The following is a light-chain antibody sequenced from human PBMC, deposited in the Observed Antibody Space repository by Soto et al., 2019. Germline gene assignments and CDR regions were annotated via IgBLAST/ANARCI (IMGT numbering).Light chain of an antibody. J-gene: IGKJ4*01. V-gene: IGKV3-15*01. CDR3: QQYGSSPT. CDR1: QSVSSN. CDR2: GAS. Sequence: EIVITQSPATLSVSPGERATLSCRASQSVSSNLAWYQQKPGQAPRILIYGASTRATGIPARFSGSASGTEFTLTISSLQSEDFAVYYCQQYGSSPTFGGGTQVDIK.